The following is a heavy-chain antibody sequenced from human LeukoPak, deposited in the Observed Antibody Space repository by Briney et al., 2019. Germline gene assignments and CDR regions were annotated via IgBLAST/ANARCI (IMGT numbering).Heavy chain of an antibody. J-gene: IGHJ5*02. CDR2: MNPNSGNT. D-gene: IGHD3-10*01. V-gene: IGHV1-8*01. CDR3: ARTRDMVRGVIIKSRWFDP. Sequence: GASVKVSCKASGYTFTSYDINWVRQATGQGLEWMGWMNPNSGNTGYAQKFQGRVTMTRNTSISTAYMELSSLRSEDTAVYYCARTRDMVRGVIIKSRWFDPWGQGTLVTVSS. CDR1: GYTFTSYD.